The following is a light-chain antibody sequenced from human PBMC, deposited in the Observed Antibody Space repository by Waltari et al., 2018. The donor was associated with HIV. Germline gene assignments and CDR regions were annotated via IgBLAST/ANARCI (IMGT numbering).Light chain of an antibody. J-gene: IGKJ2*01. Sequence: EVVLTQSPGTLSLSPGEGATLSCRASQSVDSDYLAWYQQTPGQAPRLLIHGASSRATGIPDRFSGSGSGTDFTLTISRLEPEDFAFYFCQHYGSPYTFGQGTKLEIK. V-gene: IGKV3-20*01. CDR1: QSVDSDY. CDR2: GAS. CDR3: QHYGSPYT.